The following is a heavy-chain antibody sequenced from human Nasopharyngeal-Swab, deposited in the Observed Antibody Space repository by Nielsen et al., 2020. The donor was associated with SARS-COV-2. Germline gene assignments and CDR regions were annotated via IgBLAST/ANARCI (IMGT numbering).Heavy chain of an antibody. V-gene: IGHV1-3*01. D-gene: IGHD6-13*01. CDR1: GYTFTSYA. CDR3: ARDRVEAAGTSYYYYHMDV. CDR2: INAGNGNT. Sequence: ASVKVSCKASGYTFTSYAMHWVRQAPGQRLEWMGWINAGNGNTKYSQKFQGRVTITRDTSASTAYMELSSLRSDDTAVYYCARDRVEAAGTSYYYYHMDVWGQGTTATVSS. J-gene: IGHJ6*02.